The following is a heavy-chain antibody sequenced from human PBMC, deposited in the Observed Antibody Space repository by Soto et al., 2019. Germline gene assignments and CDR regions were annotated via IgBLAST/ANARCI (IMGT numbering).Heavy chain of an antibody. Sequence: SVKVSCKASGYTFTSYGISWVRQAPGQGLEWMGGIIPIFGTANYAQKFQGRVTITADESTSTAYMELSSLRSEDTAVYYCARAYYSFVAAAGTGTWDYYYYGMDVWGQGTTVTVSS. J-gene: IGHJ6*02. D-gene: IGHD6-13*01. CDR1: GYTFTSYG. CDR2: IIPIFGTA. CDR3: ARAYYSFVAAAGTGTWDYYYYGMDV. V-gene: IGHV1-69*13.